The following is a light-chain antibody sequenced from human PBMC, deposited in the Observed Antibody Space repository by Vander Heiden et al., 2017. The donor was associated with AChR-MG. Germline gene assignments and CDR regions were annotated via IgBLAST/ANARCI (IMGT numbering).Light chain of an antibody. CDR3: QTYDSGLSAWV. V-gene: IGLV1-40*01. CDR2: GDT. J-gene: IGLJ3*02. CDR1: VGPLFD. Sequence: QSVLTQPPSVSGAPGQSVTISCTDVGPLFDVHWYRQFPGTVPTLLIYGDTKRPSGVPDRFSGSKSGTSASLAITGLQAEDEAEYYCQTYDSGLSAWVFGGGTRLTVL.